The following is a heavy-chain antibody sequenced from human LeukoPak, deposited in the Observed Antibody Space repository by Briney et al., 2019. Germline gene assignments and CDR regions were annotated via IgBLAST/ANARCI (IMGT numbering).Heavy chain of an antibody. CDR3: TTRGDYVDY. J-gene: IGHJ4*02. D-gene: IGHD1-14*01. V-gene: IGHV3-11*03. Sequence: KTGGSLRLSCAASGFSFNDYYMSWIRQAPGKGLEWISYLSSSSFTYYADSVKGRFTISRDNAKNSLYLQMNSLKTEDTAVYYCTTRGDYVDYWGQGTLVTVSS. CDR1: GFSFNDYY. CDR2: LSSSSFT.